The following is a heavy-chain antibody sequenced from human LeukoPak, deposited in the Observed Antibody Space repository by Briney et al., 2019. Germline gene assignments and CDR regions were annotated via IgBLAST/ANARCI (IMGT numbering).Heavy chain of an antibody. D-gene: IGHD6-6*01. Sequence: SSETLSLTCTVSGGSISSSSYYWGWIRQPPGKGLEWIGSIYYSGSTHYNPSLKSRVTISVDTSKNQFSLKLSPVTAADTAVYYCARPLEAQLVGWGYWGQGTLVTVSS. CDR1: GGSISSSSYY. J-gene: IGHJ4*02. V-gene: IGHV4-39*01. CDR2: IYYSGST. CDR3: ARPLEAQLVGWGY.